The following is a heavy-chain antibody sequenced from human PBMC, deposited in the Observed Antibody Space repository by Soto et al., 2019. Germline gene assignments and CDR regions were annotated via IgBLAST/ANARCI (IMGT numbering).Heavy chain of an antibody. J-gene: IGHJ4*02. CDR2: IIPIFGTA. D-gene: IGHD2-15*01. CDR3: ARVGYCSGGSCRNFDY. CDR1: GGTFSSYA. Sequence: QVQLVQSGAEVQKPGSSVKVSCKASGGTFSSYAISWVRQAPGQGLEWMGGIIPIFGTANYAQKFQGRVTITADESTRTAYMELRSLRSEDTAVYYCARVGYCSGGSCRNFDYWGQGTLVTVSS. V-gene: IGHV1-69*01.